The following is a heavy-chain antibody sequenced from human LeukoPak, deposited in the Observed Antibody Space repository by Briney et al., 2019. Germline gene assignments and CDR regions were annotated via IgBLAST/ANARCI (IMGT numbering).Heavy chain of an antibody. CDR2: INPNSGGT. D-gene: IGHD3-3*01. V-gene: IGHV1-2*02. Sequence: ASVKVSCKDSGYTFTGYHMHWVRQAPGQGLEWMGWINPNSGGTNYAQKFQGRVTMTRDTSISTAYMELSSLRSEDTAVYYCARVFSDYDFWSGYQTNNWFDPWGQGTLVTVSS. CDR3: ARVFSDYDFWSGYQTNNWFDP. CDR1: GYTFTGYH. J-gene: IGHJ5*02.